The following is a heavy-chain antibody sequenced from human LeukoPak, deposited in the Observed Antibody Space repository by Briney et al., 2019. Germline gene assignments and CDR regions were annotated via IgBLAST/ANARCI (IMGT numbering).Heavy chain of an antibody. CDR2: ISYDGSNK. V-gene: IGHV3-30*01. J-gene: IGHJ6*03. CDR1: GFTFGSCA. D-gene: IGHD3-10*01. CDR3: ARDPALSGGYYMDV. Sequence: GRSLRLSCSPSGFTFGSCAMHLVPQVPGKGLEWVAVISYDGSNKYYADSVKGRFTISRDTSETTLYLQMDSMRAADTAVYYCARDPALSGGYYMDVWGKGTTVTVSS.